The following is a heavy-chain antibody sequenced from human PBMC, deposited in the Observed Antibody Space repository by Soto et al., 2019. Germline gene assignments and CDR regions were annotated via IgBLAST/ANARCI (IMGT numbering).Heavy chain of an antibody. D-gene: IGHD3-9*01. CDR1: GFTFSSYT. J-gene: IGHJ6*02. CDR2: ISSSTSYV. V-gene: IGHV3-21*01. CDR3: AILSDILTGHYYHGMDV. Sequence: GGSLRLSCAASGFTFSSYTMNWVRQAPGKGLEWVSSISSSTSYVYYADSVKGRFTISRDNAENSLYLQMNSLRAEDTAVYYCAILSDILTGHYYHGMDVWGQGTTVTVS.